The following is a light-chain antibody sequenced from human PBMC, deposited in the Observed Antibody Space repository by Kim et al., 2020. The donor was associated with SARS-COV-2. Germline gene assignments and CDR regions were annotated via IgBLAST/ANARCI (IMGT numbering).Light chain of an antibody. CDR3: ATWGDSLGGPV. V-gene: IGLV1-44*01. CDR2: SND. J-gene: IGLJ3*02. CDR1: SPNTGSKT. Sequence: GQRVYIPVSESSPNTGSKTLTGYQHPPGTAPKLLIYSNDQRPSGVPDRFSGSKSGTSASLAISGLQSEDEADYYCATWGDSLGGPVFGGGTQLTVL.